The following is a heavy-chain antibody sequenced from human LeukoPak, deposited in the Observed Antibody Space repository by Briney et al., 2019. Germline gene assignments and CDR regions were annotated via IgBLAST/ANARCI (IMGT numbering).Heavy chain of an antibody. CDR1: GFTFSSHA. CDR2: ISTTGGAT. D-gene: IGHD6-13*01. J-gene: IGHJ3*02. CDR3: ARELSRSSWYYAFDI. V-gene: IGHV3-23*01. Sequence: PGGSLRLSCAASGFTFSSHAMNWVRQAPGEGLEWVAAISTTGGATYYADSVKGRFTISRDDSKNTLYVQMKSLRLEDTAVYYCARELSRSSWYYAFDIWGQGTMVTVSS.